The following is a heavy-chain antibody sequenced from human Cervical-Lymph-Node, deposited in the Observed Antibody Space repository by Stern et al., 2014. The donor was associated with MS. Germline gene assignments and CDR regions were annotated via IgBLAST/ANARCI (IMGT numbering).Heavy chain of an antibody. CDR1: GYTFSSYA. V-gene: IGHV1-3*01. CDR3: ARSYDFPIFDS. Sequence: VQLVESGAEVKKPGASVKVSCKASGYTFSSYAMHWVRQAPGQRLEWMGWIIAGNGNTKYSQNFQGRVTINRDTSASTAYMELSSLRSEATAVYYCARSYDFPIFDSWGQGTLVTVSS. D-gene: IGHD3-3*01. J-gene: IGHJ4*02. CDR2: IIAGNGNT.